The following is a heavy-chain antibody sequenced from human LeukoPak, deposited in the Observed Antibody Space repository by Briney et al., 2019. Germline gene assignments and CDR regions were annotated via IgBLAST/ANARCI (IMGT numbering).Heavy chain of an antibody. CDR1: GYTFSDYTFTNYG. CDR3: ARKGDSYGNRNWFDP. V-gene: IGHV1-18*01. CDR2: ISTYKSHT. D-gene: IGHD5-18*01. J-gene: IGHJ5*02. Sequence: ASVKVPCKASGYTFSDYTFTNYGISWVRQAPGQGLEWMGWISTYKSHTNYAQKFQGRVTMTTDTSTSTAYMELRSLRSDDTAVYYCARKGDSYGNRNWFDPWGQGTLVTVSS.